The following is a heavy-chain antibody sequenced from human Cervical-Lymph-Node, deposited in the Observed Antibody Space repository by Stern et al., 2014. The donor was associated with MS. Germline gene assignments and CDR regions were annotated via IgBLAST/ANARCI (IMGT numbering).Heavy chain of an antibody. CDR1: GFTFDDYA. CDR3: AKDRPPHCSGVSCDTYQYYGMDV. D-gene: IGHD2-15*01. V-gene: IGHV3-9*01. CDR2: ISWNSNSI. Sequence: EVQLVESGGGLVQPGRSLRLSCAASGFTFDDYAMHWVRQAPGKGLEWVSGISWNSNSIGYADSVKGRFTISRDNAKNSLFLQMNSLRAEDTALYYCAKDRPPHCSGVSCDTYQYYGMDVWGRGTTVTVSS. J-gene: IGHJ6*02.